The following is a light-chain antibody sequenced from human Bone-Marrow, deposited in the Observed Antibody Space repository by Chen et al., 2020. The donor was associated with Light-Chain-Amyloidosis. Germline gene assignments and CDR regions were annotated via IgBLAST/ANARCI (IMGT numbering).Light chain of an antibody. CDR1: QSVSNF. V-gene: IGKV3-11*01. J-gene: IGKJ4*01. Sequence: IVFTQSPATLSSYPGGTATLTCRASQSVSNFLAWYQQKPGQAPRLLIYDTSKRAPGIPARFSGSGSGTDFTLTSSGLEPDDFAVYYCQQRSSWWLTFGGGTRVEIK. CDR2: DTS. CDR3: QQRSSWWLT.